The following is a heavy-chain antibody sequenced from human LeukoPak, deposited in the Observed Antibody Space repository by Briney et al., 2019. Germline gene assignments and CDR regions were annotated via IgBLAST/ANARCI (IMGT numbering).Heavy chain of an antibody. Sequence: GGSLRLSCAASGFTFSNAWMSWVRQAPGKGLEWVGRIKSKTDGGTTDYAAPVKGRFTISRDDSKNTLYLQMNSLKTEDTAVYYCTTEFPTGGVVVVPAANDYWGQGALVTVSS. CDR2: IKSKTDGGTT. CDR1: GFTFSNAW. J-gene: IGHJ4*02. V-gene: IGHV3-15*01. CDR3: TTEFPTGGVVVVPAANDY. D-gene: IGHD2-2*01.